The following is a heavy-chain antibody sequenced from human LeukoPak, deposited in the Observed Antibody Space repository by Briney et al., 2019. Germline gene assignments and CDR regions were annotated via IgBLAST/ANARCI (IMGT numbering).Heavy chain of an antibody. J-gene: IGHJ3*02. CDR2: IYYSGST. CDR1: GGSISSSSYY. CDR3: AKLRTGVDAFDI. D-gene: IGHD3-10*01. V-gene: IGHV4-39*01. Sequence: SETLSLTCTVSGGSISSSSYYWGWIRQPPGKGLEWIGSIYYSGSTYYNPSLKSRVTISVDTSKNQFSLKLSSVTAADTAVYHCAKLRTGVDAFDIWGQGTMVTVSS.